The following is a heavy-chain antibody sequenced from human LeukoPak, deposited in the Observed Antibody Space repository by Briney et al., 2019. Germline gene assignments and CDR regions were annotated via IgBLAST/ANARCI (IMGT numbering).Heavy chain of an antibody. Sequence: GESLKISCKGSGYSFTSYWIGWVRQMPGKGLEWMGIIYPGDSDTRYSPSFQGQVTISADKSISTAYLQWSSLKASDTAMYYCARHSGYSGYDSYSDYWGQGTLVTVSS. D-gene: IGHD5-12*01. V-gene: IGHV5-51*01. CDR3: ARHSGYSGYDSYSDY. CDR1: GYSFTSYW. CDR2: IYPGDSDT. J-gene: IGHJ4*02.